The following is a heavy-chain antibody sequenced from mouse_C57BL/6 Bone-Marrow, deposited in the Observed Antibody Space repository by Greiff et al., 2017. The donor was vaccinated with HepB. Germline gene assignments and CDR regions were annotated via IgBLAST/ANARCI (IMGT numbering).Heavy chain of an antibody. CDR2: IYPGDGGT. J-gene: IGHJ2*01. V-gene: IGHV1-82*01. Sequence: VQLQQSGPELVKPGASVKISCKASGYAFSSSWMNWVKQRPGKGLERIGRIYPGDGGTNYNGKFKGKATLTADKSSSTAYMQLSSLTSEDSAVYFCARGRNFDYGGQGTTLTVSS. CDR3: ARGRNFDY. CDR1: GYAFSSSW.